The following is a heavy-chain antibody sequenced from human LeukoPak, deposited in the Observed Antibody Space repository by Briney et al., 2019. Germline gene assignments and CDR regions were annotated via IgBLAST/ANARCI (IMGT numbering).Heavy chain of an antibody. CDR3: ARQYSSSHNWFDP. V-gene: IGHV5-51*01. D-gene: IGHD6-13*01. Sequence: GESLKISCKGSGYSFTSYWIGWVRQMPGKGLEWMGIIYPGDSDTRYSPSFQGQVTISAGKSISTAYLQWSSLKASDTAMYYCARQYSSSHNWFDPRGQGTLVTVSS. CDR1: GYSFTSYW. J-gene: IGHJ5*02. CDR2: IYPGDSDT.